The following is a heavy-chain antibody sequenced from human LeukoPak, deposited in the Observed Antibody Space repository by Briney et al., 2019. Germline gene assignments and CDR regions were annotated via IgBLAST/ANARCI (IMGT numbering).Heavy chain of an antibody. J-gene: IGHJ3*02. CDR1: GFTFSSYS. CDR3: ARGLGSSSSSDAFDI. D-gene: IGHD6-6*01. Sequence: GGPLRLSCAASGFTFSSYSMNWVRQAPGKGLEWVSSISSSSSYIYYADSVKGRFIISRDNAKNSLYLQMNSLRAEDTAVYYCARGLGSSSSSDAFDIWGQGTMVTVSS. V-gene: IGHV3-21*01. CDR2: ISSSSSYI.